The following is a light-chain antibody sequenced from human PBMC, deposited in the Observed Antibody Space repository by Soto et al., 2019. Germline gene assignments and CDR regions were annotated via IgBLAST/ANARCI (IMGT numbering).Light chain of an antibody. V-gene: IGKV3-20*01. Sequence: IVLTQSPGTLSLSPGERATLSCRASEKVASNYLAWYQQKPGQAPRLLIFDASSRATDIPDRFSGSGSGTDFPLIISRLEPEDFAVYHCQQYAISPWTFGQGTKVEVK. CDR3: QQYAISPWT. CDR1: EKVASNY. CDR2: DAS. J-gene: IGKJ1*01.